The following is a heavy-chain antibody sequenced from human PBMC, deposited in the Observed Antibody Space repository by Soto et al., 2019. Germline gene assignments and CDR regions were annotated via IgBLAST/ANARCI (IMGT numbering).Heavy chain of an antibody. V-gene: IGHV5-10-1*01. Sequence: PGESLKFYCKGSGYSFNRYRISWVRQMPGKGLEWMGRVDPSGSYTNYSPSFQGHVTISADKSISTAYLQWSSLKASDTAMYYCARWPLWEWGQGTLVIVSS. CDR3: ARWPLWE. CDR2: VDPSGSYT. J-gene: IGHJ4*02. CDR1: GYSFNRYR. D-gene: IGHD1-26*01.